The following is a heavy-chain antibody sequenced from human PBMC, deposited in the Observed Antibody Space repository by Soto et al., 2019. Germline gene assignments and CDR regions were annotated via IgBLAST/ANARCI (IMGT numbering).Heavy chain of an antibody. CDR1: GGSISSYY. CDR3: ARVRFLEWYFDY. J-gene: IGHJ4*02. Sequence: PXGILSLTCTVSGGSISSYYGSWIRQPPGKGLEWIGYIYYSGSTNYNPSLKSRVTISVDTSKNQFSLKLSSVTAADTAVYYCARVRFLEWYFDYWGQGTLVTVSS. D-gene: IGHD3-3*01. V-gene: IGHV4-59*01. CDR2: IYYSGST.